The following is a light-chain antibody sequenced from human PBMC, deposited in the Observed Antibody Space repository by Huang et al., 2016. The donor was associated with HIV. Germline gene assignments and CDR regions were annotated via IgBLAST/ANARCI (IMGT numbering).Light chain of an antibody. CDR3: QQYINYFRT. J-gene: IGKJ1*01. CDR2: KTS. Sequence: DIQMTQSPSTLSASVGDRVTITCRASESISNWLVWYQQKPGKAPKLLIYKTSSLESGVPSRFSGSGSGTEFTLTISSLQPDDFATYYCQQYINYFRTFGQGTKVEIK. V-gene: IGKV1-5*03. CDR1: ESISNW.